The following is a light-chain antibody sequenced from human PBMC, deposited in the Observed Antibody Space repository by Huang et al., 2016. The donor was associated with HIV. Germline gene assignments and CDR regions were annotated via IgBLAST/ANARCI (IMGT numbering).Light chain of an antibody. Sequence: DIVMPQSPDSLAVSLGEGATINCKSSQSVLYSSNNKNYLAWYQQKPGQPPKLLIYWASTRESGVPDRFSGSGSGTDFTLTISSLQAEDVAVYYCQQYYSTPPVTFGPGTKVDIK. CDR1: QSVLYSSNNKNY. J-gene: IGKJ3*01. V-gene: IGKV4-1*01. CDR3: QQYYSTPPVT. CDR2: WAS.